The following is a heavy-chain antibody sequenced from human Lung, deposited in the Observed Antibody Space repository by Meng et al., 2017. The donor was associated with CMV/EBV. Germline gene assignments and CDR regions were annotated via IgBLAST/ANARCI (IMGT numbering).Heavy chain of an antibody. CDR2: INPNTGGT. J-gene: IGHJ3*02. D-gene: IGHD3-16*01. CDR3: ARERGLGFRGTNDAFDI. V-gene: IGHV1-2*02. CDR1: GYTFSLYY. Sequence: SXXVSXKASGYTFSLYYIHWVRQAPGQGLEWMGWINPNTGGTNSAQKFQGRVTITGDTSISTAYMELSRLNSDDTALYYCARERGLGFRGTNDAFDIWGPG.